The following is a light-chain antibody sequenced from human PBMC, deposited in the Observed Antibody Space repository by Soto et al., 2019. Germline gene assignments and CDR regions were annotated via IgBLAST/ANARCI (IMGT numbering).Light chain of an antibody. CDR3: QQYGSSPT. Sequence: EIVLTQSPGTLSLSPGERATLSCRASQSVSSSYLAWYQQKPGQAPRLLIYGASSRATGIPDRFSGSGSGTDLTLTLSRLEPADFAVYYCQQYGSSPTFGQGTKVEIK. J-gene: IGKJ1*01. CDR2: GAS. V-gene: IGKV3-20*01. CDR1: QSVSSSY.